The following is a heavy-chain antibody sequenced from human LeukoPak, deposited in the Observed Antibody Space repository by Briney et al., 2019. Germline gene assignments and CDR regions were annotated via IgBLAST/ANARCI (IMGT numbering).Heavy chain of an antibody. Sequence: GGSLRLSYAASGFTFDDHGMNWVRQAPGKGLEWVSGINWNGGSTFYADPVKGRFTISRDNAKNALYLQMNSLTAEDTALYHCARDRSYGSFDYWGQGTLVTVSS. D-gene: IGHD5-18*01. CDR3: ARDRSYGSFDY. CDR1: GFTFDDHG. CDR2: INWNGGST. J-gene: IGHJ4*02. V-gene: IGHV3-20*01.